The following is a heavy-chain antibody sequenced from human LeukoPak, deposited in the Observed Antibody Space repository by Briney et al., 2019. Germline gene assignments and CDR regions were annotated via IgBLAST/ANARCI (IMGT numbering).Heavy chain of an antibody. Sequence: PGGSLRLSCAASGFTFSTFWMSWVRQAPGKGLEWVANIKQDGSEKYYVDSEKGRFTISRDHAKNSLYLQMNSLRAEDTAVYYCARGSIAAAFQFDYWGQGTLVTVSS. CDR1: GFTFSTFW. CDR2: IKQDGSEK. CDR3: ARGSIAAAFQFDY. V-gene: IGHV3-7*01. D-gene: IGHD6-13*01. J-gene: IGHJ4*02.